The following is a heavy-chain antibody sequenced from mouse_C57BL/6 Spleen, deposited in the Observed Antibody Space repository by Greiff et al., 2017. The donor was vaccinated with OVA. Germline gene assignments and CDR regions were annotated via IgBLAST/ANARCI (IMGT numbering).Heavy chain of an antibody. J-gene: IGHJ2*01. D-gene: IGHD2-4*01. CDR3: AREGDYDGDLDD. V-gene: IGHV1-72*01. Sequence: QVQLKQPGAELVKPGASVKLSCKASGYTFTSYWMHWVKQRPGRGLEWIGRIDPNSGGTKYNEKFKSKATLTVDKPSSTAYMQLSSLTSEDSAVDYGAREGDYDGDLDDWGKGTTLTASS. CDR1: GYTFTSYW. CDR2: IDPNSGGT.